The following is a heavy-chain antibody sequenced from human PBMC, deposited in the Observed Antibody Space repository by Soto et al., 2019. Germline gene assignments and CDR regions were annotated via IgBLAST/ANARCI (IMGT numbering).Heavy chain of an antibody. CDR1: GYTFTGYY. CDR2: INPNSGGT. J-gene: IGHJ5*02. CDR3: ARDWMVTPSGWFDP. Sequence: SSVKVSCTASGYTFTGYYMHWVRQAPGQGLEWMGWINPNSGGTNYAQKFQGRVTMTRDTSISTAYMELSRLRSDDTAVYYCARDWMVTPSGWFDPWGQGTLVTVSS. D-gene: IGHD2-21*02. V-gene: IGHV1-2*02.